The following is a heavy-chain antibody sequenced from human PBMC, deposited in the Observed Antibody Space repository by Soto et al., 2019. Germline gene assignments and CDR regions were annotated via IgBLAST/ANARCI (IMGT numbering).Heavy chain of an antibody. V-gene: IGHV4-4*07. CDR3: AREPNYYDSSGYYLFDY. CDR1: GGSISSYY. CDR2: IYTSGST. J-gene: IGHJ4*02. D-gene: IGHD3-22*01. Sequence: LSETLSLTCTVSGGSISSYYWSWIRQPAGKGLEWIGRIYTSGSTNYNPSLKSRVTMSVDTSKNQFSLKLSSVTAAATAVYYCAREPNYYDSSGYYLFDYWGQGTLVTVSS.